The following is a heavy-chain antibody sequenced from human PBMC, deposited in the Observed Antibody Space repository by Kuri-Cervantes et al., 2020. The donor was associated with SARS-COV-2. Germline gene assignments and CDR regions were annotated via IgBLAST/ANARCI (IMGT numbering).Heavy chain of an antibody. CDR2: IYHSGST. V-gene: IGHV4-38-2*02. Sequence: SETLSLTCTVSGGSISSGYYWGWIRQPPGKGLEWIGSIYHSGSTYYNPSLKSRVTISVDTSKNQFSLKLSSVTAADTAVYYCARLRYCSSTSCWHFDYWGQGTLVTVSS. J-gene: IGHJ4*02. CDR1: GGSISSGYY. D-gene: IGHD2-2*01. CDR3: ARLRYCSSTSCWHFDY.